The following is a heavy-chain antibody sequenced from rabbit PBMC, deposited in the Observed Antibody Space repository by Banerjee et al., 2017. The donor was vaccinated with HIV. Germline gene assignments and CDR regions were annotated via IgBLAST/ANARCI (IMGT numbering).Heavy chain of an antibody. V-gene: IGHV1S45*01. J-gene: IGHJ4*01. CDR2: ISSGGST. Sequence: QEQLEESGGDLVKPEGSLTLTCTASGFSFNNYYYMCWVRQAPGKGLEWIACISSGGSTYYASWAKGRFTISKTSSTTVTLQMTSLTAADTATYFCARMGSRAFGLWGPGTLVTVS. CDR3: ARMGSRAFGL. CDR1: GFSFNNYYY. D-gene: IGHD3-3*01.